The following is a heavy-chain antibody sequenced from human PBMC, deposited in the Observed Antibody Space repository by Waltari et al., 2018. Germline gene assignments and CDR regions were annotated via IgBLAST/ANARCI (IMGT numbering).Heavy chain of an antibody. CDR3: AKGTEPYTGGWYITR. V-gene: IGHV3-30*01. Sequence: QEHLVESGGGVVHPGKSLRLSCAASGFIFNDFAMHWVRQAPGKGLEGGAGIGYEGSVKYYADSVKGRFTISRDNSQKMMYLQMNSLSAEDTSLYYCAKGTEPYTGGWYITRWGHGTMVTVSS. J-gene: IGHJ3*01. D-gene: IGHD6-19*01. CDR2: IGYEGSVK. CDR1: GFIFNDFA.